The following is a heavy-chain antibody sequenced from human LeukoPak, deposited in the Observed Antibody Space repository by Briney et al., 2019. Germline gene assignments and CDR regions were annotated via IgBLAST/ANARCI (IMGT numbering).Heavy chain of an antibody. CDR3: AKDRSGSWSTSCYSY. V-gene: IGHV3-23*01. D-gene: IGHD2-2*01. CDR2: ISESGGGT. Sequence: PGGSLRLSCAVSGITVSNYGMSWVRQAPGKGLEWVSHISESGGGTNYADSVKGRFTISRDNSLNTVFLQMNSLRAEDTAVYYCAKDRSGSWSTSCYSYWGQGTLVTVSS. CDR1: GITVSNYG. J-gene: IGHJ4*02.